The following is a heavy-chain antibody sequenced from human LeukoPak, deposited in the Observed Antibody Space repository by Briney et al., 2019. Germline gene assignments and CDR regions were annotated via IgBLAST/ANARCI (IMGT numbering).Heavy chain of an antibody. Sequence: GGSLRLSCAASGFTFSNAWMSWVRQAPGKGLEWVGRIKSKTDGGTTDYAAPVKGRFTISRDDSKNTLYLQMNSLKTEDTAVYYCTTEGLGYCTNGVCYTIDPWGQGTLVTVSS. J-gene: IGHJ5*02. V-gene: IGHV3-15*01. CDR1: GFTFSNAW. D-gene: IGHD2-8*01. CDR2: IKSKTDGGTT. CDR3: TTEGLGYCTNGVCYTIDP.